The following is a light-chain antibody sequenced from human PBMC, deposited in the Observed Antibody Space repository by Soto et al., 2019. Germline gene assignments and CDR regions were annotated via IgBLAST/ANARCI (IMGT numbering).Light chain of an antibody. CDR1: SSNIGNNY. CDR2: RHN. V-gene: IGLV1-47*01. CDR3: AAWDDSLSGVA. Sequence: QSVLTQPPSASGTPGQRVTISCSGSSSNIGNNYVFWYQHLPGTAPKLLIYRHNRRPSGVPDRFSGSKSGTAASLAISGLRSEDEGNYYCAAWDDSLSGVAFGGGTQLTVL. J-gene: IGLJ2*01.